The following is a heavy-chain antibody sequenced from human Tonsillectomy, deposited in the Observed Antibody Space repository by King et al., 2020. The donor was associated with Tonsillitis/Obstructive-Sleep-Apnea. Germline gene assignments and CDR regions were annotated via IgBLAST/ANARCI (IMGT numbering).Heavy chain of an antibody. D-gene: IGHD3-10*01. CDR3: ARQRGLGLFFDY. Sequence: QLQESGPGLVKPSETLSLTCTVSDGSISSSTYYWGWIRQPPGKGLEWIGTIYYSGITYYNPSLKSRVTTSVDTSKNQFSLKLSFVTAADTAVYYCARQRGLGLFFDYWGQGTLVTVSS. V-gene: IGHV4-39*01. CDR1: DGSISSSTYY. CDR2: IYYSGIT. J-gene: IGHJ4*02.